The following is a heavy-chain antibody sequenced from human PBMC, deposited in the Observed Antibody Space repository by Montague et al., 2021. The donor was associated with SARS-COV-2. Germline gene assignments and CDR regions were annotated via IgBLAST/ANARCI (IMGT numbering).Heavy chain of an antibody. V-gene: IGHV4-59*08. CDR3: ARHDNSGTYPMDV. J-gene: IGHJ6*02. D-gene: IGHD3-10*01. CDR2: IYYNGHK. CDR1: GVSISNFH. Sequence: SETLSLTCNVSGVSISNFHWSWIRQPPGRGLEFIGYIYYNGHKNYKPSLKSRVTMSVDTSKNQVSLKLTSVTAADTAVYYCARHDNSGTYPMDVWGQGTTVTVSS.